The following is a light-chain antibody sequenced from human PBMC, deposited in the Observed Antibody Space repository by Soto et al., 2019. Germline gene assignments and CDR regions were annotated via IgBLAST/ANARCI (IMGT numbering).Light chain of an antibody. V-gene: IGLV2-14*01. CDR1: LSDVGGRDF. CDR3: SSYTSSSSYV. J-gene: IGLJ1*01. CDR2: DVS. Sequence: QSALTQPPSASGSPGQSVTISCTGTLSDVGGRDFVSWYRQDPGKAPKLIIYDVSNRPSGVSNRFSGSKTGNTASLVISGLQAEDEADYYCSSYTSSSSYVFGSGTKVTVL.